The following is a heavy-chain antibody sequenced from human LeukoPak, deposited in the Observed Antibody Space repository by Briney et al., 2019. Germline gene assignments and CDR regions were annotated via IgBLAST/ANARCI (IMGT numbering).Heavy chain of an antibody. J-gene: IGHJ4*02. Sequence: GGSLRLSCAASGFTFSSYWMSWVRQAPGKGLEWVANIKQDGSEKYYVDSVKGRFTISRDNAKNSLYLQMNSLRGEDTAVYYCARDNYYGSGSYPPLDYWGQGTLVTVFS. CDR2: IKQDGSEK. D-gene: IGHD3-10*01. V-gene: IGHV3-7*01. CDR3: ARDNYYGSGSYPPLDY. CDR1: GFTFSSYW.